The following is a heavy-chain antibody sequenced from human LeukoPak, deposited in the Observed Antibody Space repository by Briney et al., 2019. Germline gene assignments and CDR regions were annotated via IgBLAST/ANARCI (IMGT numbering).Heavy chain of an antibody. CDR2: IYYSGST. V-gene: IGHV4-30-4*08. Sequence: SETLSLTCAVYGGSFSGYYWSWIRQPPGKGLEWIGYIYYSGSTYYNPSLKSRVTISVDTSKNQFSLKLSSVTAADTAVYYCARADRSISGTTCWFDPWGQGTLVTVSS. J-gene: IGHJ5*02. D-gene: IGHD1-1*01. CDR1: GGSFSGYY. CDR3: ARADRSISGTTCWFDP.